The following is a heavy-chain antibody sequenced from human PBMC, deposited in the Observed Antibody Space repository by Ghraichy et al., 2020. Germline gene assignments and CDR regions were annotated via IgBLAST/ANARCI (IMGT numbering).Heavy chain of an antibody. J-gene: IGHJ4*02. Sequence: SETLSLTCTVSGGSVSSDRYYWSWIRQPPGKVLEWIGYIYYSGSTSYNPSLKSRVTISADTSKNQFSLRLNFVTAADTAVYYCAKSTLGSTWRDPFDHWGQGALVTVSS. D-gene: IGHD6-6*01. CDR1: GGSVSSDRYY. CDR3: AKSTLGSTWRDPFDH. V-gene: IGHV4-61*01. CDR2: IYYSGST.